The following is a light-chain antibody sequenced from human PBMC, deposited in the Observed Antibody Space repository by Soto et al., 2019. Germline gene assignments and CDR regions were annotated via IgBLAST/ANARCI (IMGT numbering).Light chain of an antibody. CDR1: HSVSSY. CDR3: LQRSNWPLT. Sequence: EIVLTQSPATLSLSPGERATLSCRASHSVSSYLARYQQKPDQAPRLLIYDASNRATGIPARFSGSGSGTDFTLTISSLEPEDFGVYYCLQRSNWPLTFGGGTKVEIK. J-gene: IGKJ4*01. V-gene: IGKV3-11*01. CDR2: DAS.